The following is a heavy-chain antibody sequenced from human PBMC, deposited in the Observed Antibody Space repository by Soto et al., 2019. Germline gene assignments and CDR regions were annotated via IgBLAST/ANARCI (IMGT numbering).Heavy chain of an antibody. CDR2: MSFDGNSK. V-gene: IGHV3-30-3*01. D-gene: IGHD2-21*01. J-gene: IGHJ4*02. Sequence: AGGSLRLSCAASGFAVSSYSMHWVRQAPGKGLEWVAAMSFDGNSKYFADSVKGRFKISRDTSKNTWSLEMESLGVEDSALYHCTRGRSMIATDDFEYWGQGTQVTVSS. CDR1: GFAVSSYS. CDR3: TRGRSMIATDDFEY.